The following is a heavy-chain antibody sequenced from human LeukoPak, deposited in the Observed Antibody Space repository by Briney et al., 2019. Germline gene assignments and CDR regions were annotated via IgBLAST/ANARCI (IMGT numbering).Heavy chain of an antibody. V-gene: IGHV4-34*01. CDR2: INHSGST. D-gene: IGHD3-3*01. CDR3: ARGQITILGVVTRNWLDP. J-gene: IGHJ5*02. Sequence: SETLSLTSAVYGGSFSGYYWSWIRQPPGKGLEWIGEINHSGSTNYSPSLKSRVTISVDMSKNQLSLKLNSVSAADTAVYYCARGQITILGVVTRNWLDPWGQGTLVAVSS. CDR1: GGSFSGYY.